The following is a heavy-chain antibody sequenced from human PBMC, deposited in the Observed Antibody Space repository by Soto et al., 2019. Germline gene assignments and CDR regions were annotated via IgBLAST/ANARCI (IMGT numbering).Heavy chain of an antibody. CDR1: GGSISSSSYY. D-gene: IGHD2-15*01. CDR2: IYYSGST. Sequence: QLQLQESGPGLVKPSETLSLTCTVSGGSISSSSYYWGWIRQPPGKGLEWIGSIYYSGSTYYNPSLKSRVTISVDTSKNQFSLKLSSVTAADTAVYYCARQHCSCGSCYPADYWGQGTLVTVSS. CDR3: ARQHCSCGSCYPADY. V-gene: IGHV4-39*01. J-gene: IGHJ4*02.